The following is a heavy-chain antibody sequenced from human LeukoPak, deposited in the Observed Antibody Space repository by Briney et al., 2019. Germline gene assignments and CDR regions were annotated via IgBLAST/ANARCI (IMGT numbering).Heavy chain of an antibody. CDR1: GGTFSSYA. D-gene: IGHD2-2*01. CDR2: IIPIFGTA. V-gene: IGHV1-69*13. CDR3: ARERVQRRYCSSTSCYPSDY. J-gene: IGHJ4*02. Sequence: SVKISCKASGGTFSSYAISWVRQAPGQGLEWMGGIIPIFGTANYAQKFQGRVTITADESTSTAYMELSSLRSEDTAVYYCARERVQRRYCSSTSCYPSDYWGQGTLVTVSS.